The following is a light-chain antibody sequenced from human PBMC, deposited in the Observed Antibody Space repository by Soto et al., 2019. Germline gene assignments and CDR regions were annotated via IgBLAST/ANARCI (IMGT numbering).Light chain of an antibody. J-gene: IGKJ1*01. V-gene: IGKV3-15*01. CDR3: QPYNNWPPWT. Sequence: EIVLTQSPGTLSLTPGERATLSCRASQSVRSSYLAWYQQKRGQAPRRLIYGASTRATGIPARFSGSGSGTEFTLTISRLQSEDFAVYYCQPYNNWPPWTFGQGTKVDI. CDR2: GAS. CDR1: QSVRSSY.